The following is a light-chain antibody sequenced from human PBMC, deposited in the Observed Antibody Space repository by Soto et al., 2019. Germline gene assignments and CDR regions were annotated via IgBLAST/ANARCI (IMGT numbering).Light chain of an antibody. CDR3: QEYYSSSRVA. V-gene: IGKV1-5*01. Sequence: DIQMTQSPSTLSASVGDRVTITCRASQSISYRLAWYQQKPGKAPNLLIYDASSLENGVPSRFSGSGSGTEFTLTISSLQPDDFAPYYCQEYYSSSRVAFGGGTMVDIK. J-gene: IGKJ4*01. CDR2: DAS. CDR1: QSISYR.